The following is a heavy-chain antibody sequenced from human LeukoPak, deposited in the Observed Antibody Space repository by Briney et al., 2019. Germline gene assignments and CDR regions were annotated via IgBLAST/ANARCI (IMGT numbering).Heavy chain of an antibody. CDR2: INPNSGGT. CDR3: ARVGGRYGYGYYYYMDV. V-gene: IGHV1-2*06. CDR1: GYTFTGYY. J-gene: IGHJ6*03. D-gene: IGHD5-18*01. Sequence: ASVKVSCKAYGYTFTGYYMHWVRQAPGQGLEWMGRINPNSGGTNYAQKFQGRVTMTRDTSISTAYMELSRLRADDTAVYYCARVGGRYGYGYYYYMDVWGKGTTVTVSS.